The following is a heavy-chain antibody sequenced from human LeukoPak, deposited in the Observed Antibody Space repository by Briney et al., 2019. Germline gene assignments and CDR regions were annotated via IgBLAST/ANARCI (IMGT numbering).Heavy chain of an antibody. J-gene: IGHJ6*03. D-gene: IGHD2-15*01. Sequence: GGSVKDSSEPSGGTFCTYVSCWVRPAPGEGLGWMGGIIPIFGTANYAQKFQGIVTITTDDSASTAYMELSSLRSEDTDVYYCARAVAPITYYYYYMDVWGKGTTVTVSS. CDR1: GGTFCTYV. CDR3: ARAVAPITYYYYYMDV. V-gene: IGHV1-69*05. CDR2: IIPIFGTA.